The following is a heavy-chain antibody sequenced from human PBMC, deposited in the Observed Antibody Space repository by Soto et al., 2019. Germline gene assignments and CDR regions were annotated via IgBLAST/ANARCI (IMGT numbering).Heavy chain of an antibody. V-gene: IGHV1-46*01. D-gene: IGHD5-12*01. CDR2: INPSGGST. CDR3: ASGVATTRFDY. Sequence: QVQLVQSGAEVKKPGASVKVSCKASGYTFTSYYMHWVRQAPGQGLEWMGIINPSGGSTSYAQKFQGRVTMTRDTSTSTVSMELSSLRSEDTAVYYCASGVATTRFDYWGQGTLVTVSS. CDR1: GYTFTSYY. J-gene: IGHJ4*02.